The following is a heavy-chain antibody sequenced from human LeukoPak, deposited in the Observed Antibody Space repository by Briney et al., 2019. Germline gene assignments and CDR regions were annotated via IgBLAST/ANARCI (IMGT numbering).Heavy chain of an antibody. CDR1: GFTFSNYW. CDR2: IKQDGSEK. D-gene: IGHD2-15*01. Sequence: GGSLRLSCAASGFTFSNYWVSWVRQAPGKGLEWVANIKQDGSEKYYVDSVKGRFTISRDNAKNSLYVQMNSLRAEDTAVYYCAGWPIFSDAFHIWGQGTMVTVSS. J-gene: IGHJ3*02. CDR3: AGWPIFSDAFHI. V-gene: IGHV3-7*01.